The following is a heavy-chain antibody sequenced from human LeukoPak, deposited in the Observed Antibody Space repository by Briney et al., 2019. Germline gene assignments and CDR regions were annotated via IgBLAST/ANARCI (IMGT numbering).Heavy chain of an antibody. J-gene: IGHJ5*02. CDR2: TVSRGTT. V-gene: IGHV3-23*01. CDR3: AKCSTSAYTTGWCNWIDP. D-gene: IGHD6-19*01. CDR1: GFTFTSDA. Sequence: GGSLRLSCVASGFTFTSDAMNWVRQAPGKRLEWVSSTVSRGTTQYADSVKGRFTVSRDTSKNTLYLQMNSLRADDTAVYYCAKCSTSAYTTGWCNWIDPWGQGTLVTASS.